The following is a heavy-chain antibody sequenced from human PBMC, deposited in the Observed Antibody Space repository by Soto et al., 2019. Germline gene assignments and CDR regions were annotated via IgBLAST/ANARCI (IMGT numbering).Heavy chain of an antibody. D-gene: IGHD3-3*01. CDR2: TYYRSKWYT. J-gene: IGHJ6*03. V-gene: IGHV6-1*01. Sequence: SQTLSLTCAISGDSVSSNSAAWNWIRQSPSRGLEWLGRTYYRSKWYTDYAVSVKSRITINPDTSKNQFSLQLNSVTPEDTAVYYCARAITIFGGTPRYYYYIDVWGKGTTVTVSS. CDR1: GDSVSSNSAA. CDR3: ARAITIFGGTPRYYYYIDV.